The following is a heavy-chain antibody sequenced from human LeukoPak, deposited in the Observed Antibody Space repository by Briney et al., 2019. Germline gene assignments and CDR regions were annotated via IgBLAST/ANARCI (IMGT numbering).Heavy chain of an antibody. D-gene: IGHD2-15*01. CDR1: GYTFTSYA. CDR2: INAGNGNT. V-gene: IGHV1-3*01. J-gene: IGHJ5*02. CDR3: ASTYCSGGSCSFVWFDP. Sequence: ASVKVSRKASGYTFTSYAMHWVRQAPGQRLEWMGWINAGNGNTKYSQKFQGRVTITRDTSASTAYMELSSLRSEDTAVYYCASTYCSGGSCSFVWFDPWGQGTLVTVSS.